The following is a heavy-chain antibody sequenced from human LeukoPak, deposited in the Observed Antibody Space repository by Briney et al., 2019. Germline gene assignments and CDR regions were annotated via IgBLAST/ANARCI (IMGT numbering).Heavy chain of an antibody. J-gene: IGHJ4*02. D-gene: IGHD6-19*01. CDR3: AKRYTSGSYYFDY. CDR1: GLTFSTHA. CDR2: ITDSGAGT. V-gene: IGHV3-23*01. Sequence: GGSLRLSCAASGLTFSTHAMSWVRQAPGKGLEWVSAITDSGAGTFYADSVKGRFTISRDNSKNTLYLQMNSLRAEDTAVYFCAKRYTSGSYYFDYWGQGTLVTVSS.